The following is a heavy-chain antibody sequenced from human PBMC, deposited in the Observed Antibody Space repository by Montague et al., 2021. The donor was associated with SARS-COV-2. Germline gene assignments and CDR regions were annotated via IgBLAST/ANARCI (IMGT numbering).Heavy chain of an antibody. V-gene: IGHV4-4*02. CDR2: IYHSGST. CDR3: ARQIQQVVLSPAKLTNWFDP. CDR1: GASITSSNW. D-gene: IGHD2-15*01. J-gene: IGHJ5*02. Sequence: SETLSLTCTVSGASITSSNWWNWVRQPPGKGLEWIGQIYHSGSTNYNPSLKSRLTLSLDKSKNQFSLNLSSVTAADTAVYYSARQIQQVVLSPAKLTNWFDPWGLGTLVTVAS.